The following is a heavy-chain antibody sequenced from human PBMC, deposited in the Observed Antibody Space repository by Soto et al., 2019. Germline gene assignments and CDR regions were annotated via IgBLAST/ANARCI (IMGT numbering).Heavy chain of an antibody. CDR2: INPSGGST. D-gene: IGHD3-3*01. Sequence: ASVKVSCKASGYTSTSYYMHWVRQAPGQGLEWMGIINPSGGSTSYAQKFQGRVTMTRDTSTSTVYMELSSLRSEDTAVYYCARGAGYDFWSGYYTRGRYYYYGMDVWGQGTTVTVSS. CDR3: ARGAGYDFWSGYYTRGRYYYYGMDV. CDR1: GYTSTSYY. J-gene: IGHJ6*02. V-gene: IGHV1-46*01.